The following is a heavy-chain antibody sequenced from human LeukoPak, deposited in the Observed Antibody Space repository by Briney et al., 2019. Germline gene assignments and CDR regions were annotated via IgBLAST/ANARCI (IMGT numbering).Heavy chain of an antibody. J-gene: IGHJ3*01. Sequence: SVKVSCKASGGTFSSYAMSWVRQAPGQGLEWMGGIIPIFGTANYEQKLQGRVTITADESTSTDYMELSSLRSEDTAVYYCAEDSSGYLRDAWGQGTMVTVSS. CDR2: IIPIFGTA. CDR3: AEDSSGYLRDA. D-gene: IGHD3-22*01. V-gene: IGHV1-69*13. CDR1: GGTFSSYA.